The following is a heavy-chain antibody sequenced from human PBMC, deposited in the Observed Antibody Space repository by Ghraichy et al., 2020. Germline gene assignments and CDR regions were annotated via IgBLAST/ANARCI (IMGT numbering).Heavy chain of an antibody. V-gene: IGHV1-2*02. CDR1: GYTFTGYY. CDR2: INPNSGGT. Sequence: ASVKVSCKASGYTFTGYYMHWVRQAPGQGLEWMGWINPNSGGTNYAQKFQGRVTMTRDTSISTAYMELSRLRSDDTAVYYCASNFPSNCSSTSCYGFFYYYYGMDVWGQGTTVTVSS. D-gene: IGHD2-2*01. J-gene: IGHJ6*02. CDR3: ASNFPSNCSSTSCYGFFYYYYGMDV.